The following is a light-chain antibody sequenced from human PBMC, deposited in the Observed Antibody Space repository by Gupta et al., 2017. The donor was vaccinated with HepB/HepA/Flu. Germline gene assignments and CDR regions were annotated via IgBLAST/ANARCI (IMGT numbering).Light chain of an antibody. Sequence: EIVLTQSPATLSLSPGERATLSCRASQSVSSYLAWYQQKPGQAPRLLIYDASNRATGIPARFSGSGSGTDFTLTSRSREHEDFEVYDCQQRSTFTFGGWTKVEIK. V-gene: IGKV3-11*01. J-gene: IGKJ4*01. CDR2: DAS. CDR1: QSVSSY. CDR3: QQRSTFT.